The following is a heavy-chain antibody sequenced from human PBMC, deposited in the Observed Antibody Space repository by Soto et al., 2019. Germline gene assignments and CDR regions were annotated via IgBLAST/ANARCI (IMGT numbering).Heavy chain of an antibody. CDR1: GFTFSSYA. D-gene: IGHD3-3*01. CDR2: ISASGGST. V-gene: IGHV3-23*01. Sequence: EVQLLESGGGLVQPGGSLRLSCAASGFTFSSYAMSWVRQAPGKGLEWVSAISASGGSTYYADSVEGRFTISRDHSKNTLYLQMNSLRADDTAVYYCAKLDNYDFWSDSSHNWFDPWGQGTLVTVSS. CDR3: AKLDNYDFWSDSSHNWFDP. J-gene: IGHJ5*02.